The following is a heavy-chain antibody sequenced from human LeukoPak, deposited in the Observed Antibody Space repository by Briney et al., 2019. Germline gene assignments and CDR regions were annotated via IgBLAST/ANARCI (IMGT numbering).Heavy chain of an antibody. CDR1: GYSFTSYD. CDR3: ARVTHYYYGMDV. Sequence: GASEKVSCKASGYSFTSYDINWVRQATGQGLEWMGWMNPNSGNTGYAQKFQGRVTMTRNNSISTAYMELSSLRSEDTAVYYCARVTHYYYGMDVWGQGTTVIVSS. J-gene: IGHJ6*02. D-gene: IGHD1-14*01. CDR2: MNPNSGNT. V-gene: IGHV1-8*01.